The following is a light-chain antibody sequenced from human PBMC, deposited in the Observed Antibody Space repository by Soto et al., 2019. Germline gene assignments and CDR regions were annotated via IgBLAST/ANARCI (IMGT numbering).Light chain of an antibody. V-gene: IGLV2-14*01. J-gene: IGLJ2*01. CDR1: SSDVGGYNY. CDR2: EVS. CDR3: SSYTSSSTGV. Sequence: QSALTQPASESGSPGQSITISCTGTSSDVGGYNYVSWYQQHPGKAPKLMIYEVSNRPSGVSNRFSGSKSGNTASLTISGLQAEDEADYYCSSYTSSSTGVFGGGTKLTV.